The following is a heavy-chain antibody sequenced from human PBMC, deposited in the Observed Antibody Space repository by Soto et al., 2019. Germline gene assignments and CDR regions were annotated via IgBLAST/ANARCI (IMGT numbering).Heavy chain of an antibody. Sequence: QVQLVQSGAEVKKPGSSVKVSCKASGGTFSSYTISWVRQAPGQGLEWMGRIIPILGIANYAQKFQGRVTITADKSPSTAYMALSRLRSEDTRVYYCARAAYGDYTPFDSWGQGTLVTFSS. CDR2: IIPILGIA. CDR1: GGTFSSYT. V-gene: IGHV1-69*02. J-gene: IGHJ4*02. D-gene: IGHD4-17*01. CDR3: ARAAYGDYTPFDS.